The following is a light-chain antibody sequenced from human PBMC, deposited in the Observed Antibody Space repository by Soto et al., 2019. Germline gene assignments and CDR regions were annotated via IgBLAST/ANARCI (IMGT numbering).Light chain of an antibody. CDR2: GAS. Sequence: EIVLTQSPGTLSLSPGARAPLSCRASQSVSSNYLAWYQQKPGQAPRFLIYGASSRATGIPDRFSGNGSGTDFTLTISRLEPEDFAVYYCQQYGSSPLTFGGGTKVDIK. V-gene: IGKV3-20*01. CDR1: QSVSSNY. J-gene: IGKJ4*01. CDR3: QQYGSSPLT.